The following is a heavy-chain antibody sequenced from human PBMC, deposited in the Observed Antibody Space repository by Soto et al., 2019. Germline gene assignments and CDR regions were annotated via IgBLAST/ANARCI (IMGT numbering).Heavy chain of an antibody. CDR1: GFTFSSYE. CDR2: ISSSGSTI. J-gene: IGHJ4*02. D-gene: IGHD3-22*01. CDR3: ARGSPFITMIVVVIRPPDY. V-gene: IGHV3-48*03. Sequence: XGSLRLSCAAAGFTFSSYEMNWVRQAPGKGLEWVSYISSSGSTIYYADSVKGRFTISRDNAKNSLYLQMNSLRAEDTAVYYCARGSPFITMIVVVIRPPDYWGQGNLVTVSS.